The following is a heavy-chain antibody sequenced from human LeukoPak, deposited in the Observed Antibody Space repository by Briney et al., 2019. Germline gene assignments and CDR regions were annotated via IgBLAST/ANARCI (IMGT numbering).Heavy chain of an antibody. CDR2: IIPILGIA. J-gene: IGHJ6*02. V-gene: IGHV1-69*04. D-gene: IGHD2-15*01. Sequence: ASVKVSCKASGGTFSSYAISWVRQAPGQGPEWMGRIIPILGIANYAQKFQGRVTITADKSTSTAYMELSSLRSEDAAVYYCARAIMGFCSGGSCNNNYGMDVWGQGTTVTVSS. CDR3: ARAIMGFCSGGSCNNNYGMDV. CDR1: GGTFSSYA.